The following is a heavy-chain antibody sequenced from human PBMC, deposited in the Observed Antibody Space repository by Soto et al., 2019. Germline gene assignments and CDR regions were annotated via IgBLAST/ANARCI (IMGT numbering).Heavy chain of an antibody. CDR3: ARWLQSLDAWGSDY. V-gene: IGHV3-33*01. CDR1: GFTFSSYG. CDR2: IWYDGSNK. D-gene: IGHD5-12*01. J-gene: IGHJ4*02. Sequence: PGGSLRLSCAASGFTFSSYGMHWVRQAPGKGLEWVAVIWYDGSNKYYADSMKGRFTISRDNSKNTLYLQMNSLRAEDTAVYYCARWLQSLDAWGSDYWGQGTLVTVSS.